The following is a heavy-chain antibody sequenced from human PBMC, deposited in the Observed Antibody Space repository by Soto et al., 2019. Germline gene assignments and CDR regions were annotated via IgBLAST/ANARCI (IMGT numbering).Heavy chain of an antibody. V-gene: IGHV3-43*01. CDR3: AKDMGGEHYYFYGMDV. Sequence: GGSLRLSCAASGFTFDDYTMHWVRQAPGKGLEWVSLISWDGGSTYYEDSVKGRFTISIDNSKNSLYLQMNSLRTEDTALYYCAKDMGGEHYYFYGMDVWGQGTTVNVSS. CDR1: GFTFDDYT. CDR2: ISWDGGST. D-gene: IGHD3-16*01. J-gene: IGHJ6*02.